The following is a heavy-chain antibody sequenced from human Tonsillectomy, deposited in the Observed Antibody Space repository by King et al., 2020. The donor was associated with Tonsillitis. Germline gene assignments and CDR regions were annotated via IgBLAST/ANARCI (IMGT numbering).Heavy chain of an antibody. CDR1: GGSISSSSYY. CDR3: ASGGVYTYYYGSGSSHSPGAYNI. V-gene: IGHV4-39*01. J-gene: IGHJ3*02. D-gene: IGHD3-10*01. Sequence: QLQESGPGLVKPSETLSLTCTVSGGSISSSSYYWGWIRQPPGKGLEWIGSMYYSGSTYYNPSLKSRVTISVDTSKNQFSLKLSSVTAADTAVYYCASGGVYTYYYGSGSSHSPGAYNIWGQGTMVTVSS. CDR2: MYYSGST.